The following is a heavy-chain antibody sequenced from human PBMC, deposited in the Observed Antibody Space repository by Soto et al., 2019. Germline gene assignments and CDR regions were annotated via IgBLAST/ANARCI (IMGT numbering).Heavy chain of an antibody. CDR2: IRNKANSYTT. D-gene: IGHD2-21*02. CDR3: TSDLAPGIPIGLDV. Sequence: EVQLVESGGGLVQPGGSLRLSCAASGFTFSDHYMDWVRQAPGKGLEWVGRIRNKANSYTTEYAASVKGRFTISGDESKNSLYAQMTSMQAEDTAVYYCTSDLAPGIPIGLDVWGQGTTVTVSS. V-gene: IGHV3-72*01. J-gene: IGHJ6*02. CDR1: GFTFSDHY.